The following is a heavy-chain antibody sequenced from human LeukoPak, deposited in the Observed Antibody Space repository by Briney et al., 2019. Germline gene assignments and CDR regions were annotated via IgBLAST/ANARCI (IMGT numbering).Heavy chain of an antibody. CDR3: ARVSFPYYDFWSVRYHYYGMDV. J-gene: IGHJ6*02. V-gene: IGHV1-18*01. CDR1: GYTFTSYG. CDR2: ISAYNGNT. Sequence: ASVKVSCKASGYTFTSYGISWVRQAPGQGLEWMGWISAYNGNTNYAQKLQGRVTMTTDTSTSTAYMELRSLRSDDTAVYYCARVSFPYYDFWSVRYHYYGMDVWGQGTTVTVSS. D-gene: IGHD3-3*01.